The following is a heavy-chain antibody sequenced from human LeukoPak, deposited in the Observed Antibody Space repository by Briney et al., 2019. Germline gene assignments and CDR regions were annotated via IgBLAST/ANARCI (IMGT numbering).Heavy chain of an antibody. CDR3: MDTAMTKSWDY. J-gene: IGHJ4*02. CDR2: IKSYVHGGTT. CDR1: GFTFSSYA. V-gene: IGHV3-15*01. Sequence: GGSLRLSCAASGFTFSSYAMSWVRQAPGKGLEWVGHIKSYVHGGTTEYGAPVKDRFTTSRDDSENTVYLQMNSLKTEDTAVYYCMDTAMTKSWDYWGQGTLVTVSS. D-gene: IGHD5-18*01.